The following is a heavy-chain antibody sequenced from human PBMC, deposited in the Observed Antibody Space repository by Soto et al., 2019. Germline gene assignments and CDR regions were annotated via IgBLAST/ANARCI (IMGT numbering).Heavy chain of an antibody. D-gene: IGHD1-1*01. CDR1: GGTFSTYG. Sequence: QVQLVQSGAEVKNPGSSVRVSCKAYGGTFSTYGISWVRQAPGQGLEWMGGFIPIFGTSNYAQKFQGRLTISADEPTSTDYIELSSLRHDDTTVYYCAKTEIKSGSVPYRMQVWGLGTTVAGSS. CDR2: FIPIFGTS. CDR3: AKTEIKSGSVPYRMQV. V-gene: IGHV1-69*01. J-gene: IGHJ6*01.